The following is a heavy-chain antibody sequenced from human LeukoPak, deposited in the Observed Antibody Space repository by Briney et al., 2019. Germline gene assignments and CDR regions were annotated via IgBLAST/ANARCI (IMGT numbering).Heavy chain of an antibody. V-gene: IGHV3-11*04. D-gene: IGHD2-2*01. CDR3: ASILGYCSSTSCYAFDY. CDR2: ISSSGSTI. J-gene: IGHJ4*02. Sequence: GGSLRLSCAASGFTFSDYYMSWIRQAPGKGLEWASYISSSGSTIYYADSVKGRFTISRDNAKNSLYLQMNSLRAEDTAVYYCASILGYCSSTSCYAFDYWGQGTLVTVSS. CDR1: GFTFSDYY.